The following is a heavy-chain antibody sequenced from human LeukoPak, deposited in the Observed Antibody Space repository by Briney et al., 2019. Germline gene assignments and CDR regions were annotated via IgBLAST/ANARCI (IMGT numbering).Heavy chain of an antibody. CDR2: LSGSASST. D-gene: IGHD7-27*01. CDR1: GFTFSTYA. CDR3: ARDGEPRYWGSGYYYGMDV. J-gene: IGHJ6*02. V-gene: IGHV3-23*01. Sequence: PGGSLRLSCAASGFTFSTYAMNWVRQAPGKGLEWVSSLSGSASSTYYADSAKGRFTISRDNSKNTLSLQMNSLRADDTAVYYCARDGEPRYWGSGYYYGMDVWGQGTTVTVSS.